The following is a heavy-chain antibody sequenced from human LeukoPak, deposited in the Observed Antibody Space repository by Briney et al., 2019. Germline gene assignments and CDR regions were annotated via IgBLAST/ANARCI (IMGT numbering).Heavy chain of an antibody. V-gene: IGHV3-30*04. J-gene: IGHJ4*02. CDR1: GFTFSSYA. CDR3: AKERGRLGELSLYLAIDY. D-gene: IGHD3-16*02. CDR2: ISYDGSNK. Sequence: GGSLRLSCAASGFTFSSYAMHWVRQAPGKGLEWVAVISYDGSNKYYADSVKGRFTISRDNSKNTLYLQMNSLRAEDTAVYYCAKERGRLGELSLYLAIDYWGQGTLVTV.